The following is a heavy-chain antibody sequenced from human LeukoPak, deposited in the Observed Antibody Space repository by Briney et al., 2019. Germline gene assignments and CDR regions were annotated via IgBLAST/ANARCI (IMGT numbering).Heavy chain of an antibody. J-gene: IGHJ4*02. CDR2: ISGSGGST. D-gene: IGHD6-13*01. CDR1: GFTFNSYA. CDR3: APRISTSWPGSDY. V-gene: IGHV3-23*01. Sequence: GGSLRLSCAASGFTFNSYAMTWVRQAPGKGLEWVPAISGSGGSTYYADSVKGRFTISRDNSENTLYLQMNSLKAEDTAVYYCAPRISTSWPGSDYWGQGTLVTVSS.